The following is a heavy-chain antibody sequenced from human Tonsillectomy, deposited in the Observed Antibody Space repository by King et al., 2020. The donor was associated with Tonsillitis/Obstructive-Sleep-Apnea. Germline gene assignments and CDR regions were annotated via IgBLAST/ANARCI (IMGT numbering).Heavy chain of an antibody. Sequence: VQLVESGGSVVRPGGSLRLSCVASGFIFDDFAMTWVRQAPGKGLEWVSGINWNGGRTGYADSVKGRFTISRDNAKNSLYLQMNSLRAEDTAFYYCVKDRTQDFWSALSDFWGQGTLVTVSS. D-gene: IGHD3-3*01. CDR2: INWNGGRT. J-gene: IGHJ4*02. CDR1: GFIFDDFA. V-gene: IGHV3-20*04. CDR3: VKDRTQDFWSALSDF.